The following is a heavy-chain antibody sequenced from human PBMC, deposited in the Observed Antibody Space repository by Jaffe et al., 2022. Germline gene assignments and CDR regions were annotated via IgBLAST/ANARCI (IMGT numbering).Heavy chain of an antibody. V-gene: IGHV3-66*02. CDR1: GFTVSNNH. J-gene: IGHJ4*02. CDR2: LYDGGST. CDR3: ARQYGSGRELGN. Sequence: EVQLVESGGGLVQPGGSLRLSCAASGFTVSNNHMSWVRQAPGKGLEWVSVLYDGGSTYSADSVRGRFTISGDNSKNTIYLQMNSVRPEDTAVYYCARQYGSGRELGNWGQGTLVTVSS. D-gene: IGHD3-10*01.